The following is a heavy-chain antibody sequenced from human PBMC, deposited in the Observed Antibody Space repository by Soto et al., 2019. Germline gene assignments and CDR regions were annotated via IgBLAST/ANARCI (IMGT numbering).Heavy chain of an antibody. D-gene: IGHD4-17*01. CDR2: ISSSSSTI. Sequence: GGSLRLSCAASGFTFSSYSMNWVRQAPGKGLEWVSYISSSSSTIYYADSVKGRFTISRDNAKNSLYLQMNSLRDEDTAVYYCARATDYDPILYYYGMDVWGQGTTVTVSS. V-gene: IGHV3-48*02. CDR1: GFTFSSYS. J-gene: IGHJ6*02. CDR3: ARATDYDPILYYYGMDV.